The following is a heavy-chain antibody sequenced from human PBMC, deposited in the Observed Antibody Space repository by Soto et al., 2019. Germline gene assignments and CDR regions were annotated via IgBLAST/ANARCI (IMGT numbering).Heavy chain of an antibody. D-gene: IGHD3-10*01. CDR3: ARASIPARGSGYYYGMDV. Sequence: SETLSLTCAVYGGSFSGYYWSWIRQPPGKGLEWIGEINNSGSTNYNPSIKSLVTISVDTSKNQFSLKLSSATAADTAVYYCARASIPARGSGYYYGMDVWGQGTTVTVSS. CDR2: INNSGST. CDR1: GGSFSGYY. J-gene: IGHJ6*02. V-gene: IGHV4-34*01.